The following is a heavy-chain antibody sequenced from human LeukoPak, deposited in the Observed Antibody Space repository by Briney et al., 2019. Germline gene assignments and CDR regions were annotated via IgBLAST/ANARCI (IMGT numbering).Heavy chain of an antibody. CDR3: AKAAAYGSGSYGGGYYFDY. J-gene: IGHJ4*02. Sequence: PGGSLRLSCAASGFTFSNHAMSWVRQAPGKGLEWVAGISGSDASTYYPDSVKGRFTISRDTSKDTLYLQMNSLRAEDTAVYYCAKAAAYGSGSYGGGYYFDYWGQGTLVTVSS. CDR1: GFTFSNHA. V-gene: IGHV3-23*01. D-gene: IGHD3-10*01. CDR2: ISGSDAST.